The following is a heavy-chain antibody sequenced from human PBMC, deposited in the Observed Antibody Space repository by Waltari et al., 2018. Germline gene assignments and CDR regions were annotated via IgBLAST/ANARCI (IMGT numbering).Heavy chain of an antibody. D-gene: IGHD2-15*01. CDR2: ITSSSSYI. Sequence: EVHLVESGGGLVKPGGSLRLSCAASGFTFSSYKMNWVRQAPGKGLEWVSSITSSSSYIYYEDSMKGRFTISRDNAKSSLYLQMSSLRVEDTAVYYCARVVCSGGSCQGGMDVWGQGTTVTVSS. V-gene: IGHV3-21*01. CDR3: ARVVCSGGSCQGGMDV. J-gene: IGHJ6*02. CDR1: GFTFSSYK.